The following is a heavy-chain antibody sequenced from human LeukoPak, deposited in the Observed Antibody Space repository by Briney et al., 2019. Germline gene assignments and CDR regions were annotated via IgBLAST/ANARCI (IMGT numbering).Heavy chain of an antibody. CDR2: INTNTGNP. CDR3: AMRGSSWPDYYYYYMDV. CDR1: GYTFTSYA. V-gene: IGHV7-4-1*02. D-gene: IGHD6-13*01. J-gene: IGHJ6*03. Sequence: ASVKVSCKASGYTFTSYAMNWVRQAPGQGLEWMGWINTNTGNPTYAQGFTGRFVFSLDTSVSTAYLQISSLKAEDTAVYYCAMRGSSWPDYYYYYMDVWGKGTTVTISS.